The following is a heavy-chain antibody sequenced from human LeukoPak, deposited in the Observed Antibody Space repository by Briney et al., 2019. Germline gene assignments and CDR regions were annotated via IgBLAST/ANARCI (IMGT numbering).Heavy chain of an antibody. V-gene: IGHV4-59*08. CDR2: IYYSGST. Sequence: SETLSLTCTVSGGSISSYYWSWIRQPPGKGLEWIGYIYYSGSTNYNPSLKGRVTISVDTSKNQFSLKLSSVTAADTAVYYCARHTQAAAAPYYFDYWGQGTLVTVSS. J-gene: IGHJ4*02. CDR1: GGSISSYY. D-gene: IGHD6-13*01. CDR3: ARHTQAAAAPYYFDY.